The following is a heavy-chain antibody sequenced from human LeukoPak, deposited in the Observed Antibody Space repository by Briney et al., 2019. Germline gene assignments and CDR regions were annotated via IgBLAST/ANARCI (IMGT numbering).Heavy chain of an antibody. V-gene: IGHV1-46*01. D-gene: IGHD3-10*01. J-gene: IGHJ4*02. CDR1: GYTFTSYY. CDR2: FNPGGGGI. CDR3: ARDGSGVWFDY. Sequence: GASVKVSCKASGYTFTSYYIHWVRQAPGQGLEWMGIFNPGGGGISYAQKFQGRVTMTMDTSTSTVYMDLSSLRSEDTAVYYCARDGSGVWFDYWGQGTLVTVSS.